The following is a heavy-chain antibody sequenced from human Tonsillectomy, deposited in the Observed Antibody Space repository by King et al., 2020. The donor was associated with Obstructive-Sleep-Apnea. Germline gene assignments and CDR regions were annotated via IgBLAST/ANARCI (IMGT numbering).Heavy chain of an antibody. Sequence: LQLQESGPGLVKPSETLSLTCTVSGGSISSYYWSWIRQPPGKGLEWIGYIYYSGSTNYNPSLKSRVTISVDTSKNQFSLKLSSVTAADTAVYYCARLRKTSTYYGSGSRPSDYFDYWGQGTLVTVSS. D-gene: IGHD3-10*01. CDR1: GGSISSYY. V-gene: IGHV4-59*08. J-gene: IGHJ4*02. CDR2: IYYSGST. CDR3: ARLRKTSTYYGSGSRPSDYFDY.